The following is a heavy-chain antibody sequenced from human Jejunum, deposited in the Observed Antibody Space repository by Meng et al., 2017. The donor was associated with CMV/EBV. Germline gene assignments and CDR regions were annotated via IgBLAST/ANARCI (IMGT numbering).Heavy chain of an antibody. V-gene: IGHV1-18*03. CDR3: ARSGINDYGFFDY. CDR1: GNTFRSYG. CDR2: IRGYNGKT. J-gene: IGHJ4*02. D-gene: IGHD5-12*01. Sequence: KVSGNTFRSYGINGVRQDPGKGLEWMGWIRGYNGKTNYEQRIQGRVTMTTDTSTSTAYMELRSLRSGDMAVYYCARSGINDYGFFDYWGQGTLVTVSS.